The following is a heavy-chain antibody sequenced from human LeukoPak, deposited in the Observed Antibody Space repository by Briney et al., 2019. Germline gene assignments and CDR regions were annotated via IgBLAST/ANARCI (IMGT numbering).Heavy chain of an antibody. D-gene: IGHD3-9*01. CDR3: ARVDLLTGYYFFDY. CDR2: IRGDNGNT. CDR1: GYTFSNYG. Sequence: ASVTVSCKASGYTFSNYGISWVLQAPGQGLEWVGWIRGDNGNTNYAQKLQGRVTMTTDTSTSTAYMELRSLGSDETAVYYCARVDLLTGYYFFDYWGQGTLVTVSS. J-gene: IGHJ4*02. V-gene: IGHV1-18*01.